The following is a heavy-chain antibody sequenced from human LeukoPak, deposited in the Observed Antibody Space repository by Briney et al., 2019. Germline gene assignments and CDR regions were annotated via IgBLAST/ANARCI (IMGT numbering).Heavy chain of an antibody. D-gene: IGHD6-19*01. CDR3: ARAYSSGWYERRYYFDY. Sequence: SETLSLTRTFSGGSISSYYWSWIRQPPGKGLEWIGYIYYSGSTNYNPSLKSRVTISVDTSKNQFSLKLSSVTAADTAVYYCARAYSSGWYERRYYFDYWGQGTLVTVSS. V-gene: IGHV4-59*08. J-gene: IGHJ4*02. CDR1: GGSISSYY. CDR2: IYYSGST.